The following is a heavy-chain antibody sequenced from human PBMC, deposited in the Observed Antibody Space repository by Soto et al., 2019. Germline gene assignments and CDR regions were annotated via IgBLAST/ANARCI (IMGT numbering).Heavy chain of an antibody. D-gene: IGHD3-22*01. V-gene: IGHV4-59*01. CDR3: AGRASRYYYDSSGYFDY. J-gene: IGHJ4*02. CDR2: IYYSGST. Sequence: QVQLQESGPGLMKPSETLSLTCTVSGGSISSYYWSWIRQPPGKGLEWIGYIYYSGSTNYNPSLKRRVTISVDTSKNQFSLKLSSVTAADTAVYYCAGRASRYYYDSSGYFDYWGQGTLVTVSS. CDR1: GGSISSYY.